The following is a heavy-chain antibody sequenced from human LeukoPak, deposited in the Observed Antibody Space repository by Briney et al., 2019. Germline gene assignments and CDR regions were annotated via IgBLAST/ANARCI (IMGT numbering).Heavy chain of an antibody. D-gene: IGHD5-24*01. J-gene: IGHJ4*02. CDR2: ISSSGSTI. CDR1: GFTFSSYE. Sequence: GGSLRLSCAASGFTFSSYEMNWVRQAPGKGLEWVSYISSSGSTIYYADSVKGRFTISRDNAKNSLYLQMNSLRAEDTAVYYCARDLDDPEMATILFDYWGQGTLVTVSS. CDR3: ARDLDDPEMATILFDY. V-gene: IGHV3-48*03.